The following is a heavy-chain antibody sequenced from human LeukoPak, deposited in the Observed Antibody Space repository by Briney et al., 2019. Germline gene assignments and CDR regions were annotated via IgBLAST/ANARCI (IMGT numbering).Heavy chain of an antibody. CDR2: IIHSGST. D-gene: IGHD2-2*01. V-gene: IGHV4-34*12. J-gene: IGHJ4*02. CDR3: ARVRSIVVVPANTRFDY. Sequence: PSETLSLTCAVYGGSFSGYYWSWNRQPPGKGLEWLGEIIHSGSTNYNPSLKSRVTISVDTSKNQFSLKLSSVTAADTAVYYCARVRSIVVVPANTRFDYWGQGTLVTVSS. CDR1: GGSFSGYY.